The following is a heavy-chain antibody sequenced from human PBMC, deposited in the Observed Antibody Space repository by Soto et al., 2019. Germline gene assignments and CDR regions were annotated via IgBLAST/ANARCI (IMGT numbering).Heavy chain of an antibody. CDR1: GYSCTTYW. CDR2: IYPGDSDT. CDR3: ARPLRYGSGWGYYFDY. Sequence: GESLKISCKGSGYSCTTYWIGWVRQMPGKGLEWMGIIYPGDSDTRYSPSFQRQVTISADKSISTAYLQWSSLKASDTAMYYCARPLRYGSGWGYYFDYWGQGTLVTVSS. D-gene: IGHD6-19*01. J-gene: IGHJ4*02. V-gene: IGHV5-51*01.